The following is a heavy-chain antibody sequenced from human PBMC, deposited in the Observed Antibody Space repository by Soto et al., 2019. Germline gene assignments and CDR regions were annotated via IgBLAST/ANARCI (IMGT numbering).Heavy chain of an antibody. CDR1: GFTFSSYA. CDR2: ISASAATT. D-gene: IGHD6-6*01. Sequence: LRLSCAPSGFTFSSYAMSWVRQAPGKGLEWVSAISASAATTYYADSVKGRFTISRDNSKNTLYVQMNSLRAEDTAIYYCAKLGAYSTSAIDSWGQGALVTVSS. CDR3: AKLGAYSTSAIDS. V-gene: IGHV3-23*01. J-gene: IGHJ4*02.